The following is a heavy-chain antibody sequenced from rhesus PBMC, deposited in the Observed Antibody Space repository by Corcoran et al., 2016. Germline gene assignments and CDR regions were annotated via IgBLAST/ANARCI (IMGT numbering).Heavy chain of an antibody. CDR2: VYGSGGST. D-gene: IGHD6-31*01. V-gene: IGHV4-93*02. Sequence: QVQLQESGPAVVRASETLSLSCAVSGGSISGHTWWRRIRPPPGTGLDWIGGVYGSGGSTEYNPSLMSRITISIDTSKTQFSLKLSSVTAADTAIYFCARTSGYASGSFVVWGAGVMVAVSS. CDR3: ARTSGYASGSFVV. J-gene: IGHJ5-1*01. CDR1: GGSISGHTW.